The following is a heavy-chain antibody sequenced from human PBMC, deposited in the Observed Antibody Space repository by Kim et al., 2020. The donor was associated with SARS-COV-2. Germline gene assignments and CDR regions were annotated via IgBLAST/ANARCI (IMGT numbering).Heavy chain of an antibody. J-gene: IGHJ4*02. Sequence: GGSLRLSCAASGFTFSSYAMSWVRQAPGKGLEWVSVISADGATTYYADSVKGQFTISRDNSKNTLYLQMNSLRAEDTAVYYCAENWNLDYWGQGTLVTVSS. V-gene: IGHV3-23*01. D-gene: IGHD1-1*01. CDR2: ISADGATT. CDR3: AENWNLDY. CDR1: GFTFSSYA.